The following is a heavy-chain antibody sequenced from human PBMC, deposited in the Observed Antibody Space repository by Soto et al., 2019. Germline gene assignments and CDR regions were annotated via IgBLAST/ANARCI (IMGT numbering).Heavy chain of an antibody. J-gene: IGHJ4*02. D-gene: IGHD6-19*01. V-gene: IGHV4-59*01. CDR3: AGGSRLYSGWYYFQY. Sequence: PSETLSLTCTVSGGSISSSYWSWIRQPPGKGLEWIGYIYYSGSTNYNPSLKSRVTISLDTSKNQFSLKLTSVTAADTAVYYCAGGSRLYSGWYYFQYWGQGTLVTVSS. CDR2: IYYSGST. CDR1: GGSISSSY.